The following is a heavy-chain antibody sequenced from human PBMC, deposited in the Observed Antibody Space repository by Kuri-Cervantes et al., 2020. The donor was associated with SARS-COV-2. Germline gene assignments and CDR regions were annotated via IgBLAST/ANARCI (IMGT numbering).Heavy chain of an antibody. CDR2: ISGSGDNT. V-gene: IGHV3-23*01. Sequence: GESLKISCAASRFTFNNYAMSWVRQAPGKGLEWVSGISGSGDNTYYADSVKGRFAISRDNFKNTVYLQMNSLRAEDTAIYYCARRAYGEQVDYYYMDVWGKGTTVTVSS. CDR1: RFTFNNYA. CDR3: ARRAYGEQVDYYYMDV. D-gene: IGHD4-17*01. J-gene: IGHJ6*03.